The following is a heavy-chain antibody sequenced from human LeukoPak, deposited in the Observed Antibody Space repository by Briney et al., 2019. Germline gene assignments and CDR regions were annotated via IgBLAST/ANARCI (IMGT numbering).Heavy chain of an antibody. J-gene: IGHJ5*02. CDR2: ITNSGTT. CDR1: GESISGHY. V-gene: IGHV4-59*11. Sequence: PSETLSLTCNVSGESISGHYWSWTRQSPGKGLEWIGYITNSGTTKFNPSLKSRVTISRDTSKNQISLRLSSVTAADTAVFFCAGDSSSGLNWFDPWGQGTLVTVSS. D-gene: IGHD6-13*01. CDR3: AGDSSSGLNWFDP.